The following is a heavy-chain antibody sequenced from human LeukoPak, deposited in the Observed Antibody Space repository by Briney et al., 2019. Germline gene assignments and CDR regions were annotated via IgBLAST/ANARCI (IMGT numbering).Heavy chain of an antibody. CDR3: AQQVGYCSSGSCYFTY. CDR2: ISNTGGST. CDR1: GFTFGDYA. J-gene: IGHJ1*01. V-gene: IGHV3-23*01. D-gene: IGHD2-15*01. Sequence: GGSLRLSCTASGFTFGDYAMSWFRQAPGKGLEWVSAISNTGGSTYYADSVKGRFTISRDKSKNTLSLQMNSLRAEDTAVYYCAQQVGYCSSGSCYFTYWGQGTLVTVSS.